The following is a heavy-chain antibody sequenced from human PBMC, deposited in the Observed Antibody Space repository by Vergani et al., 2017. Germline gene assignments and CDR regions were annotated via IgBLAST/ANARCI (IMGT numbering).Heavy chain of an antibody. CDR1: GYTFTGYY. V-gene: IGHV1-2*02. J-gene: IGHJ4*02. D-gene: IGHD1-7*01. CDR2: INPNSGGT. CDR3: ARGSPWSITATFLDY. Sequence: QVQLVQSGAEVKKPGASVKVSCKASGYTFTGYYMHWVRQAPGQGLEWMGWINPNSGGTNYAQKFQGRVTMTRDTSISTAYMELSRLRSDDTAVYYCARGSPWSITATFLDYWGQGTLVTVSS.